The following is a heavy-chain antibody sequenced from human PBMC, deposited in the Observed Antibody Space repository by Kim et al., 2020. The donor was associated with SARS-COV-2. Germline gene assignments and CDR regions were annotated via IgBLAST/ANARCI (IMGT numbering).Heavy chain of an antibody. CDR3: ARRYYYDSSGYYFYYHGMDV. CDR1: GGSFSGYY. V-gene: IGHV4-34*01. J-gene: IGHJ6*02. CDR2: INHSGST. D-gene: IGHD3-22*01. Sequence: SETLSLTCAVYGGSFSGYYWSWIRQPPGKGLEWIGEINHSGSTNYNPSLKSRVTISVDTSKNQFSLKLSSVTAADTAVYYCARRYYYDSSGYYFYYHGMDVWGQGTTVTISS.